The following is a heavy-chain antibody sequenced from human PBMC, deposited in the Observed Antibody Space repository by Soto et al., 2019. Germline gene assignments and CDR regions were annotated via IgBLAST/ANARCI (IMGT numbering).Heavy chain of an antibody. V-gene: IGHV1-18*01. Sequence: QVQLVQSGAEVTKPGASVKVSCKASGYTFTSYGISWVRQAPGQGLEWMGWISAYNGNTNYAQKLQGRVTMTTDTSTSTAYMELSSLRSDDTAVYYCARGGVVFGIAESYYYYGMDVWGHGTTVTVSS. CDR2: ISAYNGNT. CDR1: GYTFTSYG. J-gene: IGHJ6*02. D-gene: IGHD6-13*01. CDR3: ARGGVVFGIAESYYYYGMDV.